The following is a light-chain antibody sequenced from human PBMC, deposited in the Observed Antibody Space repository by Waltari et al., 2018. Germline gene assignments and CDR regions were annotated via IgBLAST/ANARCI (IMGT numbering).Light chain of an antibody. CDR2: DTS. CDR3: QQYDISPLT. J-gene: IGKJ4*01. CDR1: QTVRATY. Sequence: EIVLTQSPGTLSLSPGERATLPCRASQTVRATYLAWYQQKPGQAPTLVIHDTSSRATGIPDRFSGSGSGTDFSRTISSLEPEDFAVYYCQQYDISPLTFGGGTKVETK. V-gene: IGKV3-20*01.